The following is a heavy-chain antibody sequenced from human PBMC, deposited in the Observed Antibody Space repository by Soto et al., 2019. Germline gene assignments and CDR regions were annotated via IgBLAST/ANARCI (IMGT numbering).Heavy chain of an antibody. CDR3: ARDFRHYYDSSGYLALDY. CDR2: IWYDGSNK. V-gene: IGHV3-33*01. J-gene: IGHJ4*02. Sequence: QVQLVESGGGVVQPGRSLRLSCAASGFTFSSYGMHWVRQAPGKGLEWVAVIWYDGSNKYYADSVKGRFTISRDNSKNTLYLQMNSLRAEDTAVYYCARDFRHYYDSSGYLALDYLGQGTLVTVSS. D-gene: IGHD3-22*01. CDR1: GFTFSSYG.